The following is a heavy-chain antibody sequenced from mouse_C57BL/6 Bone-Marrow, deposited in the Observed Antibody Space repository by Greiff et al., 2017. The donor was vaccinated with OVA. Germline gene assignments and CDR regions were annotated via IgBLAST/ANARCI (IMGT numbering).Heavy chain of an antibody. CDR3: ARFLYYYGSHYFDY. Sequence: VKLVESGAELVRPGTSVKMSCKASGYTFTNYWIGWAKQRPGHGLEWIGDIYPGGGYTNYNEKFKGKATLTADKSSSTAYMQFSSLTSEDSAIYYCARFLYYYGSHYFDYWGQGTTLTVSS. J-gene: IGHJ2*01. D-gene: IGHD1-1*01. CDR2: IYPGGGYT. CDR1: GYTFTNYW. V-gene: IGHV1-63*01.